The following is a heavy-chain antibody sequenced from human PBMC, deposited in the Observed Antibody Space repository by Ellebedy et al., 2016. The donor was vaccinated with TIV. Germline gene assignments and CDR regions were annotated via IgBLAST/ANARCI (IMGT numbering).Heavy chain of an antibody. CDR1: GYTFTSYG. CDR2: IIPILGIA. D-gene: IGHD6-19*01. J-gene: IGHJ4*02. V-gene: IGHV1-69*04. Sequence: AASVKVSCKASGYTFTSYGISWARQAPGQGLEWMGRIIPILGIANYAQKFQGRVTITADKSTSTAYMELSSLRSEDTAVYYCAREGQQWLVFDYWGQGTLVTVSS. CDR3: AREGQQWLVFDY.